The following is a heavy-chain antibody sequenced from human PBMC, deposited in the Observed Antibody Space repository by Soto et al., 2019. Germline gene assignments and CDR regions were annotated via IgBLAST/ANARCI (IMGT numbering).Heavy chain of an antibody. CDR2: IYYSGST. J-gene: IGHJ4*02. CDR1: GGSISSYY. Sequence: SETLSLTCTVSGGSISSYYWSWIRQPPGKGLEWIGYIYYSGSTNYNPSLKSRVTISVDTSKNQFSLKLSSVTAADTAVYYCARVACSSTSCPLDYWGQGTLVTVSS. CDR3: ARVACSSTSCPLDY. D-gene: IGHD2-2*01. V-gene: IGHV4-59*01.